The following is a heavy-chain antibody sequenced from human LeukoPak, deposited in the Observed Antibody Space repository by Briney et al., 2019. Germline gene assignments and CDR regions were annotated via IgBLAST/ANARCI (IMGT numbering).Heavy chain of an antibody. D-gene: IGHD2-15*01. J-gene: IGHJ4*02. CDR1: GFTFDTYA. CDR3: AKGRCSGGSCYGRGCDY. Sequence: GGSLRLSCAASGFTFDTYAMSWVRQAPGKGLEWVSGLSGSGGSTYYADSVKGRFTISRDNAKNTLYLQMNSLRAEDTAVYYCAKGRCSGGSCYGRGCDYWGQGTLVTVSS. CDR2: LSGSGGST. V-gene: IGHV3-23*01.